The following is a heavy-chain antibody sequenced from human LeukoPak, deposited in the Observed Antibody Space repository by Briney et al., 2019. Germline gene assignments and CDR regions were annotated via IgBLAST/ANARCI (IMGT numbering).Heavy chain of an antibody. Sequence: SETLSLTCTVSGYSISSGYYWGWIRQPPGKGLEWIGSIYHSGSTYYNPSLKSRVTISVDTSKNQLSLKLSSATAADTAVYYCASDDILTGFDYWGQGTLVTVSS. J-gene: IGHJ4*02. CDR3: ASDDILTGFDY. V-gene: IGHV4-38-2*02. CDR1: GYSISSGYY. CDR2: IYHSGST. D-gene: IGHD3-9*01.